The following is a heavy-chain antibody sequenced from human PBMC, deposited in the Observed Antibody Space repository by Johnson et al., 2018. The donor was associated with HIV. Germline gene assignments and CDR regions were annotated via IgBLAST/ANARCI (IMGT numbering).Heavy chain of an antibody. V-gene: IGHV3-13*01. CDR1: GFTFSNYD. J-gene: IGHJ3*02. D-gene: IGHD3-3*01. Sequence: VQLVESGGDWVQRGGSLKLSCAASGFTFSNYDIHWVRQATGKGLEWVSTMGTAGDTYYAGSVKGRFTVYRENAKNSLYLQMNSLRAGDTAVYYCARGGSRTTIFGADIDLGCFDNWGQGKRVTVSS. CDR3: ARGGSRTTIFGADIDLGCFDN. CDR2: MGTAGDT.